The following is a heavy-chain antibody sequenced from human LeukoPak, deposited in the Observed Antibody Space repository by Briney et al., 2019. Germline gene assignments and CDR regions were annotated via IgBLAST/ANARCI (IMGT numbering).Heavy chain of an antibody. Sequence: GGSLRLSCAASGFTFSSYAMSWVRQAPGKGLEWVSAISGSGGSTYYADSVKGRFTISRDNSKNTLYLQMNSLRAEDTAVYYCARDRDGYNYYYYYGMDVWAKGPRSPSP. D-gene: IGHD5-24*01. V-gene: IGHV3-23*01. CDR2: ISGSGGST. CDR1: GFTFSSYA. J-gene: IGHJ6*02. CDR3: ARDRDGYNYYYYYGMDV.